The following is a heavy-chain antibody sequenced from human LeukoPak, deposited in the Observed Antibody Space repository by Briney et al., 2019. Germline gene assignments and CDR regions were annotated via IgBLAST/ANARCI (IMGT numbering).Heavy chain of an antibody. CDR1: GFTFSRHG. Sequence: GRSLRLSCAPSGFTFSRHGMHWVRQAPGKGLEWVAIISDDGSRKYYAHSVEGRFTISRDNSKNALYLQMDSLRAEDTAVYYCARDRAWNYFDYWGQGTLVTVSS. CDR2: ISDDGSRK. J-gene: IGHJ4*02. CDR3: ARDRAWNYFDY. D-gene: IGHD3-3*01. V-gene: IGHV3-30*03.